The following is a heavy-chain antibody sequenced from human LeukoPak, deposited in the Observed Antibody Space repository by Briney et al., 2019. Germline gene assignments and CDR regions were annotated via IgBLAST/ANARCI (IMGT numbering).Heavy chain of an antibody. J-gene: IGHJ5*02. V-gene: IGHV3-30*18. CDR1: GFTFSNYG. D-gene: IGHD5-12*01. CDR2: ISYDASKQ. Sequence: PGGSLRLSCAASGFTFSNYGMHWVRQAPGKGLEGVAVISYDASKQYYADSVKGRFTISRDSSKNTLYLQMNSLRPDDTAVYYCAKCGYSGYGGNWFDPWGQGTLVTVSS. CDR3: AKCGYSGYGGNWFDP.